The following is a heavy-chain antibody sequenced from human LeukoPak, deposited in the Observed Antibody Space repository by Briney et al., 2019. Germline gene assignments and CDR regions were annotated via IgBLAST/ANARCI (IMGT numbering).Heavy chain of an antibody. CDR2: IYPGDSET. D-gene: IGHD4-17*01. CDR3: ARLLYGVYSHYFDY. V-gene: IGHV5-51*01. CDR1: GYSFTSDW. Sequence: GESLKISCKGSGYSFTSDWIGWVRQMPGKGLEWMGIIYPGDSETRYGPSSQGQVTISADKSISTAYLQWSGLKASDTAMYYCARLLYGVYSHYFDYWGQGTLVTVSS. J-gene: IGHJ4*02.